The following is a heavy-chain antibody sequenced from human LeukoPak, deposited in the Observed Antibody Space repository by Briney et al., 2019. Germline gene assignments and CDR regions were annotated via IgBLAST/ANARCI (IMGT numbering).Heavy chain of an antibody. V-gene: IGHV3-74*03. J-gene: IGHJ6*03. D-gene: IGHD1-26*01. CDR1: GFTFSNTW. CDR2: ITSDGSST. CDR3: ARDREGATIRYYYMDV. Sequence: GGSLRLSCAASGFTFSNTWMHWVRQPPGKGLVWVARITSDGSSTTYAESVKGRFTISRDNAKNTLYLQMNSLRAEDTAVYYCARDREGATIRYYYMDVWGKGTTVTISS.